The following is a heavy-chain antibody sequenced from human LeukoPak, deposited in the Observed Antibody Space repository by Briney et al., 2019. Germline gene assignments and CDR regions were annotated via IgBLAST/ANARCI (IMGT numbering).Heavy chain of an antibody. V-gene: IGHV3-23*01. Sequence: GGSLRLSCAASGFTFSSYAMSWVRQGPGKALEGVSAISGSGGSTYYADSLKGRFTISRDNSKNTLYLQMNSLRAEDTAVYYCAKAYNYYDSSGYSAFDIWGQGTMVTVSS. CDR1: GFTFSSYA. CDR2: ISGSGGST. J-gene: IGHJ3*02. CDR3: AKAYNYYDSSGYSAFDI. D-gene: IGHD3-22*01.